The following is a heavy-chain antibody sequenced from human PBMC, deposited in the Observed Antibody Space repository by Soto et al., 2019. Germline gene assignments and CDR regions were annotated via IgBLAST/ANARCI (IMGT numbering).Heavy chain of an antibody. J-gene: IGHJ5*02. CDR2: INPNSGAT. V-gene: IGHV1-2*02. Sequence: ASVKVSCKASGYTFTGYVMHWVRQAPGEGLEWMGWINPNSGATKYAPKFQGRVTMTRDTSNRTAYLELSRLTSDDTAIYYCARGGGPTLAPLPWGPGTPVTVS. D-gene: IGHD3-16*01. CDR1: GYTFTGYV. CDR3: ARGGGPTLAPLP.